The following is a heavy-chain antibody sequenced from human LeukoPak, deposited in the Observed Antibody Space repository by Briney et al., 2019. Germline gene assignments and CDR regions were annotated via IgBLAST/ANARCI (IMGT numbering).Heavy chain of an antibody. CDR2: IRYDGNNK. D-gene: IGHD1-14*01. CDR3: VKDNPLDY. V-gene: IGHV3-30*02. Sequence: GGSLRLSCGASGFTFSNYGMLWVRQAPGKGLEWVAFIRYDGNNKLYADSMKGRFTISRNNSKNTLYLHINSLRAEDTAVYYCVKDNPLDYWGQGTLVIVSS. CDR1: GFTFSNYG. J-gene: IGHJ4*02.